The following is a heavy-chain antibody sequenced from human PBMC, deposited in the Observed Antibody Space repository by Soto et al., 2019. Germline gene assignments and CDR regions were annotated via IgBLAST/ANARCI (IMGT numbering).Heavy chain of an antibody. V-gene: IGHV1-18*01. D-gene: IGHD3-22*01. J-gene: IGHJ4*02. CDR2: ISTYNGNT. Sequence: QVQLEQSGAEVKKHGASEKVSCKASGYTFTTYGMSWVRQAPGQGLDWMGWISTYNGNTKYAERLQGRVTMTTDTTTSTAYMELRSLRSDDTAVYYCARGPTEYYDNSGDYFLDYSGQGTLVTVSS. CDR3: ARGPTEYYDNSGDYFLDY. CDR1: GYTFTTYG.